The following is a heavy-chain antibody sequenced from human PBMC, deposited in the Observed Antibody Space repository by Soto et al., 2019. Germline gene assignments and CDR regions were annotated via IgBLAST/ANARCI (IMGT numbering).Heavy chain of an antibody. CDR1: VGSFSGYQ. Sequence: NPXETLSLTCGFYVGSFSGYQWNWIRQSPGQGLEWIGEINHSGNTKYNPSLESRINLSVDTSKKQFSLKMFSVAAADTAIYYCARDWRFEPWGQITQVNVSS. CDR3: ARDWRFEP. V-gene: IGHV4-34*01. CDR2: INHSGNT. D-gene: IGHD1-1*01. J-gene: IGHJ5*02.